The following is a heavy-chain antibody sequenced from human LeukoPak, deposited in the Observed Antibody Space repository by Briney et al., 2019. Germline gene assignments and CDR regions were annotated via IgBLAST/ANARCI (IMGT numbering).Heavy chain of an antibody. Sequence: ASVKVSCKASGYTFTSYYMHWVRLAPGQGLEWMGIINPSGGSTSYAQKFQGRVTMTRDTSTSTVYMELSSLRSEDTAVYYCARNTRDLNWYFDLWGRGTLVTVSS. CDR3: ARNTRDLNWYFDL. CDR1: GYTFTSYY. CDR2: INPSGGST. J-gene: IGHJ2*01. D-gene: IGHD2-2*02. V-gene: IGHV1-46*01.